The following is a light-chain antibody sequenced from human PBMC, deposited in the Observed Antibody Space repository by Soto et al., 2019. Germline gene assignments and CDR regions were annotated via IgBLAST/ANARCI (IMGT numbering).Light chain of an antibody. Sequence: DIQMTQSPSTLSASVGDRVTITCRSIQSISSWLAWYQQKPGKAPKLLIYDASSLESGVPSRFRGRGSGTEFTLTISSLQPDDLATYYGQHYNSYSTFGGGTKVEIK. CDR1: QSISSW. CDR2: DAS. V-gene: IGKV1-5*01. CDR3: QHYNSYST. J-gene: IGKJ4*01.